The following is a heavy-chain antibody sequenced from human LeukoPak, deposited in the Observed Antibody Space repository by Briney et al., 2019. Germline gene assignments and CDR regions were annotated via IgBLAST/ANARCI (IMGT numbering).Heavy chain of an antibody. Sequence: GGSLRLSCAASGFSVGNNYVTWVRQPPGKGLEWVSVIYTDGSTYYADSVKGRFIISRDSSKNTLYLQMNSLRAEDTAVYYCTDAVAGWGQGTLVTASS. CDR1: GFSVGNNY. CDR3: TDAVAG. V-gene: IGHV3-53*05. CDR2: IYTDGST. J-gene: IGHJ4*02. D-gene: IGHD4-23*01.